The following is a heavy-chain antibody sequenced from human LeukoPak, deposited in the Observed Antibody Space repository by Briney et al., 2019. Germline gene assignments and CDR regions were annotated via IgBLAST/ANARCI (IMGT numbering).Heavy chain of an antibody. Sequence: SETLSLTCTVSGGSISSSCYYWGWIRQPPGKGLEWIGSIYYSGSTYYNPSLKSRVTISVDTSKNQFSLKLSSVTAADTAVYYCARGTGNWFDPWGQGTLVTVSS. J-gene: IGHJ5*02. CDR2: IYYSGST. CDR3: ARGTGNWFDP. V-gene: IGHV4-39*07. CDR1: GGSISSSCYY.